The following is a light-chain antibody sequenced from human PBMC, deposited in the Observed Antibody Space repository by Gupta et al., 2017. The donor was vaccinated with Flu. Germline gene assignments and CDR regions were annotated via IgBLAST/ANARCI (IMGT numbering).Light chain of an antibody. Sequence: NIGARYTVHLYQQLPGADPRLLISDENYRPSGGLDRFSGSRSAASASLAITGGQAEDEADYYGQAYNSSRGGSWVFGGGTKLTVL. J-gene: IGLJ3*02. CDR3: QAYNSSRGGSWV. CDR1: NIGARYT. V-gene: IGLV1-40*01. CDR2: DEN.